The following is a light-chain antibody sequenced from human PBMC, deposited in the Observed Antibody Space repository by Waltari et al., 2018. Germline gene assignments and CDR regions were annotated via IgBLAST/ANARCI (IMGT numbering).Light chain of an antibody. CDR1: SSDVGGYNY. CDR3: SSYTSSSTLDVV. Sequence: QSALTQPASVSGSPGQSITISCTGTSSDVGGYNYVSWYQQHPGKAPKLMIYEVSNRPSGVSNRFSGSKSGNTASLTISGLQAEDDAEYYCSSYTSSSTLDVVFGGGTKLTVL. J-gene: IGLJ2*01. CDR2: EVS. V-gene: IGLV2-14*01.